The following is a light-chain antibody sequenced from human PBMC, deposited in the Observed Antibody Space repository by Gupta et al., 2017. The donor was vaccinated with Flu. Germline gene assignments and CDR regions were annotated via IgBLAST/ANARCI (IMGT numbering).Light chain of an antibody. CDR1: QSVGTN. V-gene: IGKV3-15*01. J-gene: IGKJ5*01. Sequence: ETVLTQSPATLSVSPGDSATLSCRASQSVGTNLAWYQQKLGQAPRLLIYGASTRATDIPPRFSGSGFGTEFTLTISSLQSEDFATYYCQQYKNWPPITFGQGTRLEIK. CDR2: GAS. CDR3: QQYKNWPPIT.